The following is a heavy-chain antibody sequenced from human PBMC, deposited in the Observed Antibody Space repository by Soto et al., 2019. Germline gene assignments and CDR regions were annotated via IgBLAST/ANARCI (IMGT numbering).Heavy chain of an antibody. J-gene: IGHJ5*01. CDR2: IYYSGGT. V-gene: IGHV4-59*01. CDR1: GGSISSYY. CDR3: ARSKNGYDDS. D-gene: IGHD2-2*01. Sequence: PSETLSLTCTVSGGSISSYYWSWIRQPPGTGLEWIGYIYYSGGTNYNPSLKSRVTISVDTSKNQFSLKLSSVTAADTAVYYCARSKNGYDDSWGQGTLVTVSS.